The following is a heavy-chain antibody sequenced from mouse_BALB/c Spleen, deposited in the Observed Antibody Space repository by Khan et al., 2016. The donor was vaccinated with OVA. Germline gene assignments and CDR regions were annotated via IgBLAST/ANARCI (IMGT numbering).Heavy chain of an antibody. CDR3: VRSFYASFAY. D-gene: IGHD1-1*01. CDR1: GYTFTDYI. V-gene: IGHV1S29*02. Sequence: VQLQQSGPELVKPGASVKISCRASGYTFTDYIMDWVKQSHGKSLEWIGYILPNNGDTGYNQNFKTKVTLPVDTSSSTASMELRSLTSEDSAVSYVVRSFYASFAYWGAGTLVPVSA. CDR2: ILPNNGDT. J-gene: IGHJ3*01.